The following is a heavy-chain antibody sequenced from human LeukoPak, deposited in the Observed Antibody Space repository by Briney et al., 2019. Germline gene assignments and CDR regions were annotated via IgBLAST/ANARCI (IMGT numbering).Heavy chain of an antibody. CDR2: IYTSEST. V-gene: IGHV4-61*02. J-gene: IGHJ4*02. D-gene: IGHD3-10*01. CDR1: GGSISSSNYY. CDR3: ARGLWFGDENPPYFDY. Sequence: MTSETLSLTCSVSGGSISSSNYYWSWIRQPAGKGLEWIGRIYTSESTNYSPSLKSRVTISVDTSRNQFSLKLSSVTAADTAVYYCARGLWFGDENPPYFDYWGQGILVTVSS.